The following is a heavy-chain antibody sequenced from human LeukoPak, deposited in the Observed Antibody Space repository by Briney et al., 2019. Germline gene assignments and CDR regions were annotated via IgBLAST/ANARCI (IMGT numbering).Heavy chain of an antibody. D-gene: IGHD3-22*01. CDR3: ARASVGSGYYDY. Sequence: SETLSLTCTVSGGPISSSSYYWGWIRQPPGKGLEWIGSIYYSGSTYYNPSLKSRVTISVDTSKNQFSLKLSSVTAADTAVYYCARASVGSGYYDYWGQGTLVTVSS. CDR1: GGPISSSSYY. V-gene: IGHV4-39*07. J-gene: IGHJ4*02. CDR2: IYYSGST.